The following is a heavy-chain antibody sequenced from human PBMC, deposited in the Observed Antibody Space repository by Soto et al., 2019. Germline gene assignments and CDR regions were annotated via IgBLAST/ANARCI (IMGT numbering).Heavy chain of an antibody. D-gene: IGHD3-3*01. V-gene: IGHV3-23*01. CDR2: ISGSGGST. CDR3: AKASYDFWSGYYGPFDY. J-gene: IGHJ4*02. Sequence: GGSVRLSCAASGFTFSSYAMSWVRQAPGKGLEWVSAISGSGGSTYYADSVKGRFTISRDNSKNTLYLQMNSLRAEDTAVYYCAKASYDFWSGYYGPFDYWGQGTLVTVSS. CDR1: GFTFSSYA.